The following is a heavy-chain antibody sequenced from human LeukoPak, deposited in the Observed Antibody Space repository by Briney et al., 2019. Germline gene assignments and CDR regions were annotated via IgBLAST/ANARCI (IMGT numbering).Heavy chain of an antibody. CDR2: IYNSGST. Sequence: SETLSLTCTVSGGPISTYYWSWIRQSPGKGLESIGYIYNSGSTNYNPSLKCRVTISLDTSKNQFSLRLSSVTAADTAVYYCARHGSGYSFDYWGQGTLVTVSP. CDR3: ARHGSGYSFDY. J-gene: IGHJ4*02. D-gene: IGHD5-18*01. CDR1: GGPISTYY. V-gene: IGHV4-59*08.